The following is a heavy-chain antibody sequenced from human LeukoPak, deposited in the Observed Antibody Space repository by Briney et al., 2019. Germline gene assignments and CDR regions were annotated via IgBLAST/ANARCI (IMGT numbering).Heavy chain of an antibody. D-gene: IGHD3-22*01. V-gene: IGHV3-33*06. CDR2: IWYDGSNK. Sequence: GRSLRLSFASSGFTFSSYGMHGVREAPGKGMEWVAVIWYDGSNKYYADSVKGRFTISRDNSKNTLYLQMNSLRAEDTAVYYCAKDPGVVADPYYMDVWGKGTTVAVSS. CDR3: AKDPGVVADPYYMDV. CDR1: GFTFSSYG. J-gene: IGHJ6*03.